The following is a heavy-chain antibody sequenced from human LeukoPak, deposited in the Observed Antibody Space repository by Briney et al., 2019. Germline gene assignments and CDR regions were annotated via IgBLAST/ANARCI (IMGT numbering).Heavy chain of an antibody. D-gene: IGHD6-13*01. V-gene: IGHV3-11*06. CDR2: ISSSSSYM. CDR3: AREIAAAAHDS. Sequence: GGSLRLSCAASGFTFSDYYMSWIRQAPGKGLEWVSSISSSSSYMYYADSLKGRFTISRDNAKNSLYLQMNSLTAEDTAVYYCAREIAAAAHDSWGQGTLVTVSS. J-gene: IGHJ4*02. CDR1: GFTFSDYY.